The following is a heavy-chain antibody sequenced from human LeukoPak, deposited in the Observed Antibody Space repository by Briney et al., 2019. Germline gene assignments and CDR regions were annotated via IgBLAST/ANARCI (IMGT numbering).Heavy chain of an antibody. V-gene: IGHV1-69*13. D-gene: IGHD6-13*01. CDR2: IIPIFGTA. CDR3: ARSIGFASDADSSSSPPSDY. J-gene: IGHJ4*02. CDR1: GGTFSSYA. Sequence: SVKVSCKASGGTFSSYAISWVRQAPGQGLEWMGGIIPIFGTANYAQKFQGRVAITADESTSTAYMELSSLRSEDTAVYYCARSIGFASDADSSSSPPSDYWGQGTLVTVSS.